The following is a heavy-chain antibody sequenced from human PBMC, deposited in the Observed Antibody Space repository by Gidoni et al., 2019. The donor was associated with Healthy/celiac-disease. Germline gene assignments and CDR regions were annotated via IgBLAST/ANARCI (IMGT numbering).Heavy chain of an antibody. Sequence: QLQLQESGPGLVKPSETLSLTCTVSGGSISSSSYYWGWIRQPPGKGLEWIGSIYYSGSTYYNPSLKSRVTISVDTSKNQFSLKLSSVTAADTAVYYCARAPLVVVAATVRTRGGAFDIWGQGTMVTVSS. D-gene: IGHD2-15*01. J-gene: IGHJ3*02. CDR2: IYYSGST. V-gene: IGHV4-39*07. CDR3: ARAPLVVVAATVRTRGGAFDI. CDR1: GGSISSSSYY.